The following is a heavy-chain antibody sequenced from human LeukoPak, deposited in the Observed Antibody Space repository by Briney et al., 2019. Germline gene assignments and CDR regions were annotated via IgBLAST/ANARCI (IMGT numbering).Heavy chain of an antibody. D-gene: IGHD6-19*01. Sequence: SGTLSLTCTASGGTISRYDMNWIRQPPGKGLEWIGYIYYSGSTNYNPSLKSRATISVDTSKNQFSLKLSSVTAADTAVYCCARQGYSSGWFFDYWGQGTLVTVSS. CDR1: GGTISRYD. J-gene: IGHJ4*02. V-gene: IGHV4-59*08. CDR2: IYYSGST. CDR3: ARQGYSSGWFFDY.